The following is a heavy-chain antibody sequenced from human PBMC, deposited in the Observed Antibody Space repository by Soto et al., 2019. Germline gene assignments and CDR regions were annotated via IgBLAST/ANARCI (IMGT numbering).Heavy chain of an antibody. V-gene: IGHV5-51*01. D-gene: IGHD6-13*01. CDR1: GYSFTSYW. CDR3: ARTSAAGKNYNGMDV. CDR2: IYPGDSDT. J-gene: IGHJ6*02. Sequence: GXSLNISCKGSGYSFTSYWLGWLRQIPGKGLEWMGIIYPGDSDTRYSPSFQGQVTISADKSISTAYLQWSSLKASDTAMYYCARTSAAGKNYNGMDVWGQGTTVTVSS.